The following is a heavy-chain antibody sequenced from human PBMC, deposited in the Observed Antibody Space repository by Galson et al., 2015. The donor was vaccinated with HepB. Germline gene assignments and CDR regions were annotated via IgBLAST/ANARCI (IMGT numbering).Heavy chain of an antibody. V-gene: IGHV1-2*02. Sequence: SVKVSCKASGYTFTGYYMHRVRQAPGQGLEWMGWINPNSGGTNYAQKFQGRVTMTRDTSISTAYMELSRLRSDDTAVYYCVRGYCSGGSCENWYFDLWGRGTLVTVSS. J-gene: IGHJ2*01. CDR2: INPNSGGT. CDR1: GYTFTGYY. D-gene: IGHD2-15*01. CDR3: VRGYCSGGSCENWYFDL.